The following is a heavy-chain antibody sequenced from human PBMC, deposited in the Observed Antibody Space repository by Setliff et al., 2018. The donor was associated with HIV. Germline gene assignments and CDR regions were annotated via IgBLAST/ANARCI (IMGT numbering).Heavy chain of an antibody. D-gene: IGHD6-13*01. V-gene: IGHV4-4*09. Sequence: PSETLSLTCTVSGGSFSSHYWSWIRQSPGKGLEWIGYIYTSGITNYNPSLKSRVTISVDTSKNQFSLKLNSVTAADTAVYYCATRPADSKWYGVFDYWGQGTLVTVSS. CDR2: IYTSGIT. J-gene: IGHJ4*02. CDR3: ATRPADSKWYGVFDY. CDR1: GGSFSSHY.